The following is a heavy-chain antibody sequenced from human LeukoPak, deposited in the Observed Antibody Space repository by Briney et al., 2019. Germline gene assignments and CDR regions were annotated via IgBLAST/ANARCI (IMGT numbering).Heavy chain of an antibody. CDR3: ARRGQWVLGAFDI. D-gene: IGHD2-8*01. J-gene: IGHJ3*02. CDR2: IYYSGST. CDR1: GGAISSYY. Sequence: SSETLSLTCTVSGGAISSYYWSWIRQPPGQGLGWSGCIYYSGSTNYNPSLKSRVTVSVDTSKHQFSLKLSSVTAADTAVYYCARRGQWVLGAFDIWGQGTMVTVSS. V-gene: IGHV4-59*08.